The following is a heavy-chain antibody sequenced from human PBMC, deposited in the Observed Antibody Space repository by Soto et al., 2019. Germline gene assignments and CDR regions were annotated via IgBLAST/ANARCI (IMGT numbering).Heavy chain of an antibody. CDR2: IWYDGSNK. D-gene: IGHD3-22*01. J-gene: IGHJ4*02. CDR3: ARDNYYDSSGYYHY. Sequence: TGGSLRLSCAASGFSFSSYGMHWVRQAPGKGLEWVAVIWYDGSNKYYVDSVKGRFTISRDNSKNTLYLQMNSLRAEDTAVYYCARDNYYDSSGYYHYWGQGTLVTVSS. V-gene: IGHV3-33*01. CDR1: GFSFSSYG.